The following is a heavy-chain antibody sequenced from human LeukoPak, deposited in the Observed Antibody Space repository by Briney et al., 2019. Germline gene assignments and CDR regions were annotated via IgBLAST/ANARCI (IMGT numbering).Heavy chain of an antibody. Sequence: GESLKISCKGSGYSFTSYWIGWVRQMPGKGLEWMGIIYPGDSDTRYSPSLQGQVTNSADKSISTAYLQWSSLKASDTAMYYCARWGLAPPPGYYYYGMDVWGQGTTVTVSS. V-gene: IGHV5-51*01. D-gene: IGHD2-8*02. CDR3: ARWGLAPPPGYYYYGMDV. CDR1: GYSFTSYW. J-gene: IGHJ6*02. CDR2: IYPGDSDT.